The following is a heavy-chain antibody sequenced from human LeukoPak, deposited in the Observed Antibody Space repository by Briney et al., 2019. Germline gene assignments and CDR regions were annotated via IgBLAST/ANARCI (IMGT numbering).Heavy chain of an antibody. V-gene: IGHV5-51*01. CDR1: GYSFTSYW. CDR2: IYPGDSDT. J-gene: IGHJ4*02. CDR3: ARHPLTYCSGTSCYYDY. Sequence: GESLKISCKGSGYSFTSYWIGWVRQMPGKGLEWMGIIYPGDSDTRYSPSFQGQVTISADKSISTAYLQWSSLKASDTAMYYCARHPLTYCSGTSCYYDYWGQGTLATVSS. D-gene: IGHD2-2*01.